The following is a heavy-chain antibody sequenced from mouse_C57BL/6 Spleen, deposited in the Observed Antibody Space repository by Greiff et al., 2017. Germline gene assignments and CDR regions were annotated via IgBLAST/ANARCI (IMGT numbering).Heavy chain of an antibody. CDR3: ARSVITAVLFDY. CDR1: GYAFSSSW. Sequence: QVQLKQSGPELVKPGASVKISCTASGYAFSSSWMNWVKQRPGPGLEWIGRIYPGDGDTNSNGQFKGKATLTADNSSTTAYMQLSSLTSEDSAVCFCARSVITAVLFDYWGQGTTRTVSS. J-gene: IGHJ2*01. V-gene: IGHV1-82*01. D-gene: IGHD1-1*01. CDR2: IYPGDGDT.